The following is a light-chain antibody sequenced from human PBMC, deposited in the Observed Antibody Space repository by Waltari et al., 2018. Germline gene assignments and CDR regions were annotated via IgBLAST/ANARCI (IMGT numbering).Light chain of an antibody. V-gene: IGLV1-40*01. Sequence: QSVLTQPPSVSGAPGQRVTISCTGSSSNIGAGYDVHWYQQLPGTAPKLLIYGNNARRSGVPDRFSASNSGTSASLAITGLQAEDETDYYCQSYDSSLSGVVFGGGTKLTVL. CDR2: GNN. CDR3: QSYDSSLSGVV. J-gene: IGLJ2*01. CDR1: SSNIGAGYD.